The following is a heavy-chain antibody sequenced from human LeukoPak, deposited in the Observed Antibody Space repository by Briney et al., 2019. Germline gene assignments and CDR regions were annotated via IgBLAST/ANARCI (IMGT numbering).Heavy chain of an antibody. V-gene: IGHV3-23*01. CDR2: VTGSGGDT. CDR1: GFTFSNYA. D-gene: IGHD2-15*01. CDR3: ARGTLEHCSGASCYPLDS. J-gene: IGHJ5*01. Sequence: GGSLRLSCTASGFTFSNYAMSWVRQTPGKGLECVSVVTGSGGDTYYTGSVNGRFTISRDNSKNTLYLQMNSLRAEDTAVYYCARGTLEHCSGASCYPLDSWGQGTLVTVSS.